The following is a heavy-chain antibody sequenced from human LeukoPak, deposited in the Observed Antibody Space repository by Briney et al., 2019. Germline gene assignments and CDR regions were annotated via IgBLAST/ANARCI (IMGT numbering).Heavy chain of an antibody. CDR1: GFIFSPYA. CDR3: VKDRWVDH. J-gene: IGHJ4*02. CDR2: ISSEGKTT. V-gene: IGHV3-64D*06. D-gene: IGHD6-13*01. Sequence: GGSLRLSCSASGFIFSPYAMHWVRQAPGKGLGYVSSISSEGKTTYYADSVKGRFTISRDNSKNTLYLQMSSLRPEDTAVYYCVKDRWVDHWGQGTLVTVSS.